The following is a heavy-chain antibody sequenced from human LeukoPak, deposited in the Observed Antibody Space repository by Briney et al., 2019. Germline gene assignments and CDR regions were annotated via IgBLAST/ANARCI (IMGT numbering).Heavy chain of an antibody. V-gene: IGHV4-4*02. CDR3: ARESVRSDILTGLDYYYYGMDV. Sequence: SETLSLTCAVSGGSISSSNWWSWVRQPPGKGLEWIGEIYHSGSTNYNPSLKSRVTISVDTSKNQFSLKLSSVTAADTAVYYCARESVRSDILTGLDYYYYGMDVWGQGTTVTVSS. J-gene: IGHJ6*02. CDR2: IYHSGST. CDR1: GGSISSSNW. D-gene: IGHD3-9*01.